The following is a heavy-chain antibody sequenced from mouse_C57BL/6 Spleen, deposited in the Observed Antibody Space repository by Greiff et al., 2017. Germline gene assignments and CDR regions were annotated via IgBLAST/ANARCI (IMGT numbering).Heavy chain of an antibody. CDR3: ARGNYDYDVSYWYFDV. V-gene: IGHV1-47*01. Sequence: VQLVESGAELVKPGASVKMSCKASGYTFTTYPIEWMKQNHGKSLEWIGNFHPYNDDTKYNEKFKGKATLTVEKSSSTVYLELSRLTSDDSAVYYCARGNYDYDVSYWYFDVWGTGITVTVSS. CDR2: FHPYNDDT. CDR1: GYTFTTYP. J-gene: IGHJ1*03. D-gene: IGHD2-4*01.